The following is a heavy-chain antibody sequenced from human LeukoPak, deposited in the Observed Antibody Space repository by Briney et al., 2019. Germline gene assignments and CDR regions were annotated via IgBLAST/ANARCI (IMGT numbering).Heavy chain of an antibody. Sequence: PGGSLRLSCAASGFTFSNYGMNWVRQAPGKGLEWVSIITSGVGITYYADSVKGRFTISGDNSKNTLYLQMNSLRVDDTAVYYCAKGDYYDFDYWGQGTLVTVSS. D-gene: IGHD3-10*01. CDR1: GFTFSNYG. V-gene: IGHV3-23*01. CDR2: ITSGVGIT. J-gene: IGHJ4*02. CDR3: AKGDYYDFDY.